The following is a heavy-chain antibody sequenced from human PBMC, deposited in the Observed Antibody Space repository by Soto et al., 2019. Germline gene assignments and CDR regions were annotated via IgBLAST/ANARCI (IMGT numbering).Heavy chain of an antibody. J-gene: IGHJ5*01. CDR1: GGTFSIYT. CDR2: SA. V-gene: IGHV1-69*01. D-gene: IGHD2-21*01. CDR3: ARGGPPHIALFDP. Sequence: QVQLVQSGAEVKKPGSSVKVSCKASGGTFSIYTISWVRQAPGQGLEWMGGSANSAQKFQGRLTVTADESPDNVYFGVSRLASGDTGGKYCARGGPPHIALFDPRGPGTPV.